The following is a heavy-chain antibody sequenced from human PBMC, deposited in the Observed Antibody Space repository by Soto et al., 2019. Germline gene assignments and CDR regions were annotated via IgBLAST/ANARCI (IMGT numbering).Heavy chain of an antibody. Sequence: SETLSLTCTVSGGSVSSGSYYWSWIRQPPGKGLEWIGYIYYSGSTNYNPSLKSRVTISVDTSKNQFSLKLSSVTAADTAVYYCAIEPWAPNSGSFFDYWGQGTLVTVSS. V-gene: IGHV4-61*01. J-gene: IGHJ4*02. CDR1: GGSVSSGSYY. CDR2: IYYSGST. CDR3: AIEPWAPNSGSFFDY. D-gene: IGHD1-26*01.